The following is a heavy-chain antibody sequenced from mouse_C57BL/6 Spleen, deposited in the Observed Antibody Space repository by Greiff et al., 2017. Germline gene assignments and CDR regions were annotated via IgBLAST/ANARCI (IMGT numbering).Heavy chain of an antibody. CDR2: IYPSDSYT. Sequence: QVQLQQPGAELVMPGASVKLSCKASGYTFTSYWMHWVKQRPGPGLEWIGEIYPSDSYTNYNQKFKGKSTLTVDKSSSTAYMQLSRLPSEDSAVCYCAKGDYYGSSGFAGWGQGTLVTVAA. V-gene: IGHV1-69*01. CDR3: AKGDYYGSSGFAG. CDR1: GYTFTSYW. J-gene: IGHJ3*01. D-gene: IGHD1-1*01.